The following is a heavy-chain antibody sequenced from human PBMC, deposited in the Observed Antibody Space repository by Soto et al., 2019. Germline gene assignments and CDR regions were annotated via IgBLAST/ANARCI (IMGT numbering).Heavy chain of an antibody. CDR2: IYYSGST. V-gene: IGHV4-30-4*01. D-gene: IGHD3-10*01. CDR1: GGSINNGDYY. Sequence: PSETLSLTCTVSGGSINNGDYYWSWIRQPPEKGLEWIGYIYYSGSTYYNPSLKSRVTISVDTSMNQFSLNLNSVTAADTAVYYCARGGYYYGSGFTWGQGTLVTVSS. CDR3: ARGGYYYGSGFT. J-gene: IGHJ4*02.